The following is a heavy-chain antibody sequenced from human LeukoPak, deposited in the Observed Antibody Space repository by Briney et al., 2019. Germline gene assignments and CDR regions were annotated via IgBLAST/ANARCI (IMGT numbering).Heavy chain of an antibody. CDR2: SDTEGSMT. J-gene: IGHJ4*02. V-gene: IGHV3-74*01. Sequence: GGSLRLSCAASGFTFSRYWMHWVRQAPGKGLEWVSYSDTEGSMTSYADSVKGRFTISRDNARNSLYLQMTSLRAEDTALYYCATDRGYSTFDYWGQGTLVTVSS. CDR3: ATDRGYSTFDY. D-gene: IGHD6-13*01. CDR1: GFTFSRYW.